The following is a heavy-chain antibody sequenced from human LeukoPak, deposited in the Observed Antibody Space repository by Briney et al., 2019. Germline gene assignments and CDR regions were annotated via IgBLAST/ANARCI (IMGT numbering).Heavy chain of an antibody. CDR1: GGSISSYY. CDR2: IYYSGST. CDR3: ARVGGGDYPNAFDI. Sequence: SETLSLTCTVSGGSISSYYWSWIRQPPGKGLEWIGYIYYSGSTNYNPSLKSRVTISVDTSKNQFSLKLSSVTAADTAVYYCARVGGGDYPNAFDIWGQGTMVTASS. V-gene: IGHV4-59*01. D-gene: IGHD4-17*01. J-gene: IGHJ3*02.